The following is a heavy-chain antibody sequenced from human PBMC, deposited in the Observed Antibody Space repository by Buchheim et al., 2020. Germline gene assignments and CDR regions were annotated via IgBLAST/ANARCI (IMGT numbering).Heavy chain of an antibody. CDR2: IKSKTDGGTT. D-gene: IGHD6-19*01. CDR3: IGGSGWYDYYYGMDV. J-gene: IGHJ6*02. V-gene: IGHV3-15*07. Sequence: EVQLVESGGGLVKPGGSLRLSCAASGFTFSNAWMNWVRQAPGKGLEWVGRIKSKTDGGTTDYAAPGQGRFTISRDDTKNKLYLQMNSLKTEDTAVYYCIGGSGWYDYYYGMDVWGQGTT. CDR1: GFTFSNAW.